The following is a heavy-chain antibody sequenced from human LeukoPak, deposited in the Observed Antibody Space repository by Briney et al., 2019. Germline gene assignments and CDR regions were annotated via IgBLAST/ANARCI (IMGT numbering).Heavy chain of an antibody. CDR3: AKGGSRAVRYWFDP. J-gene: IGHJ5*02. D-gene: IGHD2-15*01. CDR1: GFTVTANY. Sequence: PGGSLRLSCEASGFTVTANYMTWVRQAPGKGLEWVSAISGSGGSTYYADSVKGRFTISRDNSKNTLYLQMDSLRAEDTAVYYCAKGGSRAVRYWFDPWGQGTLVTVSS. V-gene: IGHV3-23*01. CDR2: ISGSGGST.